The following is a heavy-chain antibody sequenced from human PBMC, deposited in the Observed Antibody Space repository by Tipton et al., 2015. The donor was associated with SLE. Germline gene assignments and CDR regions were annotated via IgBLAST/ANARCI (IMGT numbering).Heavy chain of an antibody. Sequence: TLSLTCAVYGGSFSGYYWSWIRQPPGKGLEWIGEINHSGSTNYNPSLKSRVTLSVDTSKNQFSLKLSSVTAADTAVYYCARDLMVRGVDYWGQGTLVTVSS. V-gene: IGHV4-34*01. CDR3: ARDLMVRGVDY. CDR2: INHSGST. J-gene: IGHJ4*02. D-gene: IGHD3-10*01. CDR1: GGSFSGYY.